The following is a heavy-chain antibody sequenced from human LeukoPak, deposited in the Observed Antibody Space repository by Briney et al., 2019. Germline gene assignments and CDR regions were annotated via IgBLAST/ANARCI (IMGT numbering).Heavy chain of an antibody. J-gene: IGHJ4*02. CDR2: ISGSAYST. D-gene: IGHD3-22*01. Sequence: GGSLRLSCAASGFTFRSNAMSWVRQAPGKGLEWVSGISGSAYSTYYADSVKGRFTISRDNSKNMLYLQMNSLRAEDTAVYYCAKVRDSSGYYYDDWGQGTLVTVSS. V-gene: IGHV3-23*01. CDR1: GFTFRSNA. CDR3: AKVRDSSGYYYDD.